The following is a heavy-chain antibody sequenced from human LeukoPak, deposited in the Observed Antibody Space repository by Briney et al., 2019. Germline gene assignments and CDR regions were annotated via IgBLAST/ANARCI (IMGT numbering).Heavy chain of an antibody. Sequence: SQTLSLTCTVSGDSISSGDYYWSWIRQPAGKGLEWIGRISSSGSTNYNPSLKSRVTISVDTSKNQFSLKLSSVTAADTAVYYCARDVLAAPGTFDYWGQGALVTVSS. D-gene: IGHD6-13*01. V-gene: IGHV4-61*02. CDR3: ARDVLAAPGTFDY. J-gene: IGHJ4*02. CDR2: ISSSGST. CDR1: GDSISSGDYY.